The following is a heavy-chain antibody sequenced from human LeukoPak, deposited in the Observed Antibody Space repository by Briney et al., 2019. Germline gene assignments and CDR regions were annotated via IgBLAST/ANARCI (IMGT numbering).Heavy chain of an antibody. Sequence: SETLSLTCTVSGGSISSYYWSWIRQPPGEGLEWIGYIYYSGSTNYNPSLKSRVTISVDTSKNQFSLKLSSVTAADTAVYYCAREAYYDSSGYYASAHWGQGTLVTVSS. D-gene: IGHD3-22*01. J-gene: IGHJ4*02. V-gene: IGHV4-59*01. CDR1: GGSISSYY. CDR2: IYYSGST. CDR3: AREAYYDSSGYYASAH.